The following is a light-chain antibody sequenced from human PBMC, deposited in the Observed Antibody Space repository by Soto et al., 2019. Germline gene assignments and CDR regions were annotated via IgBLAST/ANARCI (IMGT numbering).Light chain of an antibody. CDR3: QQYETFSGT. V-gene: IGKV1-5*01. CDR1: QSISSW. CDR2: DAS. Sequence: DIQMTQSPSTLSASVGDRVTITCRASQSISSWSAWYQQKPGKAPKLLIYDASSLESGVPSRFSGSGSGTKFTLTIASLQPDDFATYYCQQYETFSGTFGPGTKVDIK. J-gene: IGKJ1*01.